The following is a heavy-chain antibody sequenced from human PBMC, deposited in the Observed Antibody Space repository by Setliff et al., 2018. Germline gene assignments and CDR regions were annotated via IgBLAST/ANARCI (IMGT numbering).Heavy chain of an antibody. CDR1: GGSVGNSYYY. CDR2: IYSGGT. CDR3: ARGQATSSRSSLVY. Sequence: ETLSLTCTVSGGSVGNSYYYWNWIRQPAGKGLEWIGRIYSGGTSYNPSLKSRVTISVDTSKNQFSLNLSSVTAADTAVYYCARGQATSSRSSLVYWGQGILVTVSS. J-gene: IGHJ4*02. V-gene: IGHV4-61*10. D-gene: IGHD6-6*01.